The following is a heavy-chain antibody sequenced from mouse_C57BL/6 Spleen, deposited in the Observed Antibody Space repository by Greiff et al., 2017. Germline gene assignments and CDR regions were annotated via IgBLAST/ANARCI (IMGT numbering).Heavy chain of an antibody. Sequence: EVKVVESGGGLVKPGGSLKLSCAASGFTFSDYGMHWVRQAPEQGLEWVAYISSGSSTIYYADTVKGRFTISRDNAKITLFLQMTSLRSEDTAMYYCARPGSYGSSYQFAYWGQGTLVTVSA. D-gene: IGHD1-1*01. V-gene: IGHV5-17*01. CDR2: ISSGSSTI. CDR1: GFTFSDYG. J-gene: IGHJ3*01. CDR3: ARPGSYGSSYQFAY.